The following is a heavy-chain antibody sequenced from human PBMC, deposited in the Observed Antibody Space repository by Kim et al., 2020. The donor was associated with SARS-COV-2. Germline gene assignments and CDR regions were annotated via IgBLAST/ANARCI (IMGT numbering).Heavy chain of an antibody. Sequence: ASVKVSCKASGYSFSNYGLVWARQAPGQGLEWMGWISSNSGHTKYAQNVQGRVTLTTDTSTNTGYMELSSLRSDDTVAYYCAPYYDSNSYRGQWDWGQGT. CDR1: GYSFSNYG. V-gene: IGHV1-18*01. CDR3: APYYDSNSYRGQWD. D-gene: IGHD3-22*01. CDR2: ISSNSGHT. J-gene: IGHJ4*01.